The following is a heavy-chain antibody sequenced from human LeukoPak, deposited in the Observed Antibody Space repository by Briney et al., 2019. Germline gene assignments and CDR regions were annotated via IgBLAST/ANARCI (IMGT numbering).Heavy chain of an antibody. CDR1: GFTFSSYA. CDR3: AKVYGDYFDY. CDR2: IRGSGGST. V-gene: IGHV3-23*01. D-gene: IGHD4/OR15-4a*01. J-gene: IGHJ4*02. Sequence: GGSLRLSCAASGFTFSSYAMSWVRQAPGKGLEWVSAIRGSGGSTYHADSVKGRFTISRDNSKNTLYLQMNSLRAEDTAVYYCAKVYGDYFDYWGQGTLVTVSS.